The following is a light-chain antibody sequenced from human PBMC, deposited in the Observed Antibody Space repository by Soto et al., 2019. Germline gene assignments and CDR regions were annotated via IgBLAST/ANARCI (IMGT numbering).Light chain of an antibody. Sequence: EFVLTQSPGTLSWSPRERGTLYCRASQSISSNSLAWYQQKPGQAPRLLIFSASKRATGIPDRFSGSASGTDSFNDSGSGTDFTLTISRLEPEDFAVYYCHHYGSALPDTFGQGTKVDIK. J-gene: IGKJ2*01. CDR3: HHYGSALPDT. CDR2: SAS. CDR1: QSISSNS. V-gene: IGKV3-20*01.